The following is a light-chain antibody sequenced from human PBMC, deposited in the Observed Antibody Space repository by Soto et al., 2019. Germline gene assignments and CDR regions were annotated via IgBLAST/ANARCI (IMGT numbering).Light chain of an antibody. Sequence: DIQMTQSPSSLSASVGDRVTITCQASQDIIYYLNWYQQKPGRAPKLLIYDASNLEEGVPSRFSGSGSVTGHTFAITRLQSGDVAIYYCQQYDNLPLTFGGGTKVEI. CDR1: QDIIYY. CDR2: DAS. V-gene: IGKV1-33*01. CDR3: QQYDNLPLT. J-gene: IGKJ4*01.